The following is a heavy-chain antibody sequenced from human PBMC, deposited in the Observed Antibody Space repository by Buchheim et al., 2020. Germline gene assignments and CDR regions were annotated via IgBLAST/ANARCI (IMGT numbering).Heavy chain of an antibody. D-gene: IGHD5-18*01. J-gene: IGHJ4*02. CDR2: INHSGST. V-gene: IGHV4-34*01. CDR3: ARLALDTATMAEAGGFDY. Sequence: QVQLQQWGAGLLKPSETLSLTCAVYGGSFSGYYWSWIRQPPGKGLEWIGEINHSGSTNYNPSLKSRVTISVDTSKNQFSLKLSSVTAADTAVYYCARLALDTATMAEAGGFDYWGQGTL. CDR1: GGSFSGYY.